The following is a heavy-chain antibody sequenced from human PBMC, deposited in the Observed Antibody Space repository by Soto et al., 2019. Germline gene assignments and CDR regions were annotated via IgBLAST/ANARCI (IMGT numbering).Heavy chain of an antibody. J-gene: IGHJ4*02. D-gene: IGHD3-10*01. CDR2: ISYDGSNK. V-gene: IGHV3-30*03. CDR1: GFTFHTYG. Sequence: QVQLVESGGAVVQPGRSLRLSCAASGFTFHTYGMHWVRRAPGKGLEWVAVISYDGSNKYYADSVEGRFTISRDNSENTLYLQMNSLRAEDTAVYYCARGPYYRSGTCDYWGQGTLVTVSS. CDR3: ARGPYYRSGTCDY.